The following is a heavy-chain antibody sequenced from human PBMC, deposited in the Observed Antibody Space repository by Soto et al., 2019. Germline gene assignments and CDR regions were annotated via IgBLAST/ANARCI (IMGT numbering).Heavy chain of an antibody. CDR3: ARGYDFWSGYYPMFDYYYYYGMDV. CDR1: GYTFTGYY. CDR2: ISAYNGNT. J-gene: IGHJ6*02. D-gene: IGHD3-3*01. Sequence: ASVKVSCKASGYTFTGYYMHWVRQAPGQGLEWMGWISAYNGNTNYAQKLQGRVTMTTDTSTSTAYMELRSLRSDDTAVYYCARGYDFWSGYYPMFDYYYYYGMDVWGQGTTVTVSS. V-gene: IGHV1-18*04.